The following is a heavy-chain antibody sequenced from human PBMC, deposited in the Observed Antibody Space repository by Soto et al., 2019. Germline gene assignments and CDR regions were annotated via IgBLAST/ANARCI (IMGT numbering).Heavy chain of an antibody. Sequence: GGALRLSCEVSGFTFSMYSMSWVRQSPGKGLEWVAKIPQDGVDGHYADSVKGRFTISRDNGKNSLYLQLNNLRAEDTAVYYCARDHLILPAHDFFYGSDVWGRGATVTVSS. CDR3: ARDHLILPAHDFFYGSDV. CDR2: IPQDGVDG. J-gene: IGHJ6*02. CDR1: GFTFSMYS. V-gene: IGHV3-7*03. D-gene: IGHD2-21*02.